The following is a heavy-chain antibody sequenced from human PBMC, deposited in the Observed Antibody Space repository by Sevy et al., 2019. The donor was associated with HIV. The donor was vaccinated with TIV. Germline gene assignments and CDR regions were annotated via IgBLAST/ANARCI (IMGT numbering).Heavy chain of an antibody. CDR1: GFTFSSYA. D-gene: IGHD6-13*01. Sequence: GESLKISCAASGFTFSSYAMSWVRQAPGKGLEWVSAISGSGGSTYYADSVKGRFTISRDNSKNTLYLQMNSLRAEDTAVYYCAKGGGIAAAGTEFDYWGQGTLVTVSS. J-gene: IGHJ4*02. CDR3: AKGGGIAAAGTEFDY. V-gene: IGHV3-23*01. CDR2: ISGSGGST.